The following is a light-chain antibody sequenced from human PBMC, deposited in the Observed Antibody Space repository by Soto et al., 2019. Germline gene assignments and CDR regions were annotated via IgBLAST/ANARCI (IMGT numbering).Light chain of an antibody. CDR3: SSYAGGNDLL. Sequence: QSALTQPPSASGSPGQSVTISCTGTSNDVGGYNYVSWYQQHPGEAPKLMIYEVTKRPSGVPDRFSGSKSGNTASLTVSGLQAEDEADYYCSSYAGGNDLLFGGGTKLTVL. CDR2: EVT. J-gene: IGLJ2*01. V-gene: IGLV2-8*01. CDR1: SNDVGGYNY.